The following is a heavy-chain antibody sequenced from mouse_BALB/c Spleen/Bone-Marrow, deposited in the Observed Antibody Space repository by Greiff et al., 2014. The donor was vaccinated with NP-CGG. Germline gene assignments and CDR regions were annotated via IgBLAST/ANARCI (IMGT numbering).Heavy chain of an antibody. Sequence: VQLQQPGAELVKPGASVKLSCTASGFNIKDTFMHWVKQRPEQGLEWIGRIDPAYGDTKYDPKFQGKATITADTSSNTAYLQLSSLTSEDTAVYYCTKPSFYYGSSYWYFDVWGAGTTVTVSS. J-gene: IGHJ1*01. CDR3: TKPSFYYGSSYWYFDV. D-gene: IGHD1-1*01. CDR1: GFNIKDTF. V-gene: IGHV14-3*02. CDR2: IDPAYGDT.